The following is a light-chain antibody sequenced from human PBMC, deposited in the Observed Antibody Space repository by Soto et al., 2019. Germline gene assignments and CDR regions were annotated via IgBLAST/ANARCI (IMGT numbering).Light chain of an antibody. CDR3: QQYNSYS. CDR1: QSLSSW. V-gene: IGKV1-5*01. CDR2: HAS. Sequence: DIQMTQSPSALSASVGDRVTITCRASQSLSSWLAWYQQKPGKAPKLLVYHASNLQSGVPSRFSGSGSGTEFTLTISSLQPDDFATYYCQQYNSYSFGQGTKVDIK. J-gene: IGKJ1*01.